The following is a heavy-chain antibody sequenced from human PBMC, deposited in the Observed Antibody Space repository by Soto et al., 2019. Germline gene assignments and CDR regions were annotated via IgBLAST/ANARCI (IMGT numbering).Heavy chain of an antibody. CDR1: GYTFTTYA. J-gene: IGHJ4*02. CDR3: ARMGSGFYWYY. Sequence: QVQLVQSGAEVKKPGASVKVSFKASGYTFTTYAIHWVRQAPGQRLEWMGWINAGNGNTKYSQKFQGRVTITRDTSASTAYMELSSLRSEDTAVYYCARMGSGFYWYYWGQGTLVTVSS. V-gene: IGHV1-3*01. D-gene: IGHD1-26*01. CDR2: INAGNGNT.